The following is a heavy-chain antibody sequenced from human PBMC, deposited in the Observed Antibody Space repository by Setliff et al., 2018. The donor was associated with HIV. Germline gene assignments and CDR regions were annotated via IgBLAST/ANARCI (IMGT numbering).Heavy chain of an antibody. CDR1: GYTFTSYA. Sequence: ASVKVSCKASGYTFTSYALHWVRQAPGQRLEWMGWINAGNGHTKYSQKFQGRVSITRDTSASTAYMELSSLRSEDTAVYYCAREPSGWYSKDNWFDPWGQGTLVTVSS. J-gene: IGHJ5*02. D-gene: IGHD6-19*01. CDR3: AREPSGWYSKDNWFDP. CDR2: INAGNGHT. V-gene: IGHV1-3*01.